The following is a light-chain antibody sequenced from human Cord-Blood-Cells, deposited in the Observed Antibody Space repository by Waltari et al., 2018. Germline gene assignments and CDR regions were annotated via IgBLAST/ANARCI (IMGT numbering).Light chain of an antibody. CDR1: KLGDKY. V-gene: IGLV3-1*01. Sequence: SYELTQPPSVSVSPGQTASITCSGDKLGDKYACWYKQKPGQSPVLVIYQDSKRPSGIRERFSGSNSGNTATLTISGTQAMDEADYYCQAWDSSTAVFGGGTKLTVL. CDR3: QAWDSSTAV. CDR2: QDS. J-gene: IGLJ2*01.